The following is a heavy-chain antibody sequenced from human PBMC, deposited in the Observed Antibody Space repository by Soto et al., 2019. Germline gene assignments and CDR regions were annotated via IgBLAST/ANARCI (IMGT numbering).Heavy chain of an antibody. D-gene: IGHD4-17*01. J-gene: IGHJ6*02. V-gene: IGHV4-59*01. CDR2: IYYSGST. Sequence: SETLSLTCTVSGGSISSYYWSWIRQPPGKGLEWIGYIYYSGSTNYNPSLKSRVTISVDTSKNQFSLKLSSVTAADTAVYYCASTTLTYSRRGNYGMEVWGQGTTVTVSS. CDR1: GGSISSYY. CDR3: ASTTLTYSRRGNYGMEV.